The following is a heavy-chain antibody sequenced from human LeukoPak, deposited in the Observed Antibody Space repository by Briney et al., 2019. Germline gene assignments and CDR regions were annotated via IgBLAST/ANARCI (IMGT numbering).Heavy chain of an antibody. V-gene: IGHV1-69*13. Sequence: SVKVSCKASGGTFSSYAISWVRQAPGQGLEWMGGIIPIFGTANYAQKFQGRVTITADGSTSTAYMELSSLRSEDTAVYYCARGRYSYGYGHYYYYYLDVWGKGTTVTISS. J-gene: IGHJ6*03. CDR1: GGTFSSYA. D-gene: IGHD5-18*01. CDR3: ARGRYSYGYGHYYYYYLDV. CDR2: IIPIFGTA.